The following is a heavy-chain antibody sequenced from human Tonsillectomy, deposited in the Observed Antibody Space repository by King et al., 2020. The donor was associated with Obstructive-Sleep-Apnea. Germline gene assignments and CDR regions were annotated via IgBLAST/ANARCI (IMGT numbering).Heavy chain of an antibody. V-gene: IGHV4-59*08. CDR1: GGSNSSYY. CDR3: ARHRDGWVRYFDY. J-gene: IGHJ4*02. D-gene: IGHD5-24*01. CDR2: IYYSGST. Sequence: QLQESGPGLVKPSETLSLTCTVSGGSNSSYYWSWIRRPPGKGLEWIGYIYYSGSTNYNPSLTSRVTISVDTSKNQISLKLNAVTAADTAVYYCARHRDGWVRYFDYWGQGALVIVSS.